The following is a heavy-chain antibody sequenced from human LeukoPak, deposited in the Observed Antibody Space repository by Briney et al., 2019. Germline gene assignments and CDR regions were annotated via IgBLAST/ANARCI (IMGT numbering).Heavy chain of an antibody. CDR3: ARHYYDSSGYYYYYMDV. V-gene: IGHV1-18*01. CDR1: GYTFTSYG. J-gene: IGHJ6*03. CDR2: ISAYNGNT. D-gene: IGHD3-22*01. Sequence: ASVKVSCKASGYTFTSYGISWVRQAPGQGLEWMGWISAYNGNTNYAQKLQGRVTMTTDTSTSTAYMELGSLRSDDTAVYYCARHYYDSSGYYYYYMDVWGKGTTVTVSS.